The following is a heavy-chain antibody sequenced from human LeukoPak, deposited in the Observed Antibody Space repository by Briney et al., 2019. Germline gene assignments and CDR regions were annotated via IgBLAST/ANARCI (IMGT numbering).Heavy chain of an antibody. J-gene: IGHJ6*03. CDR3: ARDSAYCGGDCYSSRYYYYYYMDV. CDR2: ISSSSSYI. Sequence: PGGSLRLSCAASGFTFSSYSMNWVRQAPGKGLEWVSSISSSSSYIYYGDSVKGRFTISRDNAKNSLYLQMNSLRAEDTAVYYCARDSAYCGGDCYSSRYYYYYYMDVWGKGTTVTVSS. D-gene: IGHD2-21*02. CDR1: GFTFSSYS. V-gene: IGHV3-21*01.